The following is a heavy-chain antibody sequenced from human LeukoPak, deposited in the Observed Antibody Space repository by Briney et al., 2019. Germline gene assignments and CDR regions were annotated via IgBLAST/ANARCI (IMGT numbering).Heavy chain of an antibody. D-gene: IGHD2-2*01. V-gene: IGHV1-2*02. CDR2: INPNSGGT. CDR3: ARDRAYCSSTSCFMDY. CDR1: RYTFTGYY. Sequence: ASVKVSCKASRYTFTGYYMHWVRQAPGQGLEWMGWINPNSGGTNYAQKFQGRVTMTRDTSISTAYMELSRLRSDDTAVYYCARDRAYCSSTSCFMDYWGQGTLVTVSS. J-gene: IGHJ4*02.